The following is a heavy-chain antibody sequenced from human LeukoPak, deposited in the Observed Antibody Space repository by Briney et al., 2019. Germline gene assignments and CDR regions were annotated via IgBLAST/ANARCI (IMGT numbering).Heavy chain of an antibody. Sequence: SETLSLTCTVSGGSISSSSYYWCWIRQPPGKGLEWIGSIYYSGSTYFNPSLKSRVTISVDTSKNQFSLKLSSVTAADTAVYYCARDTGNYNLFDPWGQGTLVTVSS. V-gene: IGHV4-39*07. D-gene: IGHD2-8*02. J-gene: IGHJ5*02. CDR1: GGSISSSSYY. CDR2: IYYSGST. CDR3: ARDTGNYNLFDP.